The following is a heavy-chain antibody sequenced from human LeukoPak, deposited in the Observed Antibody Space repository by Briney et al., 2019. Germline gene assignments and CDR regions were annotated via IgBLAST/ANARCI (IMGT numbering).Heavy chain of an antibody. CDR2: INGSGWNK. CDR1: GFTFSSYD. V-gene: IGHV3-23*01. J-gene: IGHJ5*02. CDR3: AKDRYRQQLVPDWFDP. Sequence: GGSLRLSCAASGFTFSSYDMSWVRQAPGKGLEWVSDINGSGWNKYCGDSVKGRFTISRDNSKNTLYLQMNRLRAEDTAVYYCAKDRYRQQLVPDWFDPWGQGTLVTVSS. D-gene: IGHD6-13*01.